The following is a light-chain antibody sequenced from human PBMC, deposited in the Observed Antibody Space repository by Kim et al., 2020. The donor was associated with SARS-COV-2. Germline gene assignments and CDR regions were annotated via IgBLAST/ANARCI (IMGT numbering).Light chain of an antibody. CDR1: QSVSSN. J-gene: IGKJ3*01. CDR2: GAS. Sequence: SPRARATLSCRASQSVSSNLAWYQQKPGQAPRLLIYGASTRATGIPARFSVSGSGTEFTLTISSLQSEDFAVYYCQQYNNWPFTFGPGTKVDIK. V-gene: IGKV3-15*01. CDR3: QQYNNWPFT.